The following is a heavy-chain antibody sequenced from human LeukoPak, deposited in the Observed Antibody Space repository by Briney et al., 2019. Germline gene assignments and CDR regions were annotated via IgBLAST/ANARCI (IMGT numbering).Heavy chain of an antibody. CDR1: GFTFSSYE. D-gene: IGHD6-6*01. Sequence: PGGSLRLSCAASGFTFSSYEMNWVRQAPGKGPEWVSYISSSGSTIYYADSVKGRFTISRDNAKNSLYLQMNSLRAEDTAVYFCPRVYSSSSGKGMDVWGQGTTVTVSS. V-gene: IGHV3-48*03. J-gene: IGHJ6*02. CDR3: PRVYSSSSGKGMDV. CDR2: ISSSGSTI.